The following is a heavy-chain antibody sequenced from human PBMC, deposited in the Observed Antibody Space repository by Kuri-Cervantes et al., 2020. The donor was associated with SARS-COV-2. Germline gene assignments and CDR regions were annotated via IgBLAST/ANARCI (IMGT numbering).Heavy chain of an antibody. D-gene: IGHD6-13*01. CDR2: ISPKNGNT. Sequence: ASVKVSCKASGYTFITFDINWARQATGQGLEWMGWISPKNGNTDFAQNFQGRIAFTRDTSINTVYMELSSLTSEDTAVYYCARGITAGVDYWGQGTPVTVSS. CDR3: ARGITAGVDY. CDR1: GYTFITFD. J-gene: IGHJ4*02. V-gene: IGHV1-8*03.